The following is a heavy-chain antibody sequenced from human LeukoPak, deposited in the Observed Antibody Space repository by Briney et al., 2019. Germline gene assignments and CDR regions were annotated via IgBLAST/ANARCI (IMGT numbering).Heavy chain of an antibody. V-gene: IGHV4-4*07. CDR3: ARVSGYYDSSGYYYTSGAFDI. D-gene: IGHD3-22*01. CDR1: GDSISYYY. J-gene: IGHJ3*02. Sequence: PSETLSLTCTVSGDSISYYYWSWIRQPAGKGLEWIGRISTSGTTNYNPSLKSRVTMSVDTSKNQFSLKLSSVTAADTAVYYCARVSGYYDSSGYYYTSGAFDIWGQGTMVTVSS. CDR2: ISTSGTT.